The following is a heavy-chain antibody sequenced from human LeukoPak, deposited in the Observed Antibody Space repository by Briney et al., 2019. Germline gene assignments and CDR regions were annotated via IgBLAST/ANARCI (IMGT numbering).Heavy chain of an antibody. J-gene: IGHJ6*03. CDR2: INHSGST. V-gene: IGHV4-34*01. Sequence: PSETLSLTCAVYGGSFSGYYWSWIRRPPGKGLEWIGEINHSGSTNYNPSLKSRVTISVDTSKNQFSLKLSSVTAADTAVYYCARAYYYYYMDVWGKGTTVTVSS. CDR3: ARAYYYYYMDV. CDR1: GGSFSGYY.